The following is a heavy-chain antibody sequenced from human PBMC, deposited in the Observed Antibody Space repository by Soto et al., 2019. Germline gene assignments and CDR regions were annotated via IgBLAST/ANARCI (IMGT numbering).Heavy chain of an antibody. CDR3: ARDPSRGIVVVVAANYYGMDV. D-gene: IGHD2-15*01. Sequence: QVQLVQSGAEVKKPGSSVKVSCKASGGTFSSYAISWVRQAPGQGLEWMGGIIPIFGTANYAQKFQGRVTITADEYTSTAYMELSSLRSEDTAVYYCARDPSRGIVVVVAANYYGMDVWGQGTTVTVSS. V-gene: IGHV1-69*01. J-gene: IGHJ6*02. CDR1: GGTFSSYA. CDR2: IIPIFGTA.